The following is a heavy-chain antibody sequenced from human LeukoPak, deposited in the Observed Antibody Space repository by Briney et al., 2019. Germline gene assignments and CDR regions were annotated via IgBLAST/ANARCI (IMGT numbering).Heavy chain of an antibody. CDR3: ASTDSSGYYDAFDI. D-gene: IGHD3-22*01. CDR1: GGSVSSGSYY. J-gene: IGHJ3*02. CDR2: MFTTGTI. Sequence: PSETLSLTCTVSGGSVSSGSYYWSWIRQPAGKGLEWIGRMFTTGTINYNPSLKSRVTISLDTSKNQFSLKLSSVTAADTAVYYCASTDSSGYYDAFDIWGQGTMVTVSS. V-gene: IGHV4-61*10.